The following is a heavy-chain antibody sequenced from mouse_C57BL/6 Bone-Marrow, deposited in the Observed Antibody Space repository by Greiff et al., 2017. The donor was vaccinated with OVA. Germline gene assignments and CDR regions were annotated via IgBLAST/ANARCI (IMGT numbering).Heavy chain of an antibody. Sequence: QVHVKQPGAELVKPGASVKMSCKASGYTFTSYWITWVKQRPGQGLEWIGDIYPGSGSTNYNEKFKNKATLTVDTSSSAAYMQLSSLTSEDSAVYYCAREGVLPAWFAYWGQGTLVTVSA. CDR3: AREGVLPAWFAY. J-gene: IGHJ3*01. CDR1: GYTFTSYW. CDR2: IYPGSGST. V-gene: IGHV1-55*01. D-gene: IGHD2-12*01.